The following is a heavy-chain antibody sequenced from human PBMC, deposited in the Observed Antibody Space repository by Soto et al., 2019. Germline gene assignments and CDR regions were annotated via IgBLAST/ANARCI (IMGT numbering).Heavy chain of an antibody. D-gene: IGHD3-9*01. CDR1: GGTFSSYA. V-gene: IGHV1-69*13. CDR3: ARRHHYDILTGYYPHAYYYYGMDV. J-gene: IGHJ6*02. CDR2: IIPIFGTA. Sequence: GASVKVSCKASGGTFSSYAISWVRQAPGQGLEWMGGIIPIFGTANYAQKFQGRVTITADDSTSTAYMELSSLRSEDTAVYYCARRHHYDILTGYYPHAYYYYGMDVWGQGTTVTVSS.